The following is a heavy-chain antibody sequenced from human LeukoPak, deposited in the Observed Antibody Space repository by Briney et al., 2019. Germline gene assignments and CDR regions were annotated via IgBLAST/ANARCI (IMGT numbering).Heavy chain of an antibody. CDR3: ANSGSGYYFDY. J-gene: IGHJ4*02. V-gene: IGHV3-23*01. Sequence: GGSLRLSCAASGFTFSSYAMSWVRQAPGKGLEWVSAISGSGGSTYYADSVKGRFTISRDNSKNALYLQMNSLRAEDTAVYYCANSGSGYYFDYWGQGTLVTVSS. CDR1: GFTFSSYA. CDR2: ISGSGGST. D-gene: IGHD5-12*01.